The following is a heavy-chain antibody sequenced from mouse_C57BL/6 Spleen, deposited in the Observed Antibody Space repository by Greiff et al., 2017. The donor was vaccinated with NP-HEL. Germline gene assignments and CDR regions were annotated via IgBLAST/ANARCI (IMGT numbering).Heavy chain of an antibody. CDR3: AREGTYYGSIPWYFDV. CDR2: IYPGGGYT. V-gene: IGHV1-63*01. Sequence: QVQLQQSGAELVRPGTSVKMSCKASGYTFTNYWIGWAKQRPGHGLEWIGDIYPGGGYTNYNEKFKGKATLTADKSSSTAYMQFSSLTSEDSAIYYCAREGTYYGSIPWYFDVWGTGTTVTVSS. J-gene: IGHJ1*03. D-gene: IGHD1-1*01. CDR1: GYTFTNYW.